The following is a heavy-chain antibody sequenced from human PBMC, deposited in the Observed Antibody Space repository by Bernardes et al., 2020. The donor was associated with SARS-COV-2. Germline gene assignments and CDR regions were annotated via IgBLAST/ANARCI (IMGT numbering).Heavy chain of an antibody. D-gene: IGHD5-18*01. CDR2: ISYEGSKK. Sequence: GGSLRLSCAASGFNFNNFGMHWVRQAPGKGLEWVAVISYEGSKKYYADSVEGRFTISKDNSNNTVYLEMNSLRPEDTAVYYCAKVQAILWIRPHYSAMDVWGQGTTVAVSS. V-gene: IGHV3-30*18. J-gene: IGHJ6*02. CDR3: AKVQAILWIRPHYSAMDV. CDR1: GFNFNNFG.